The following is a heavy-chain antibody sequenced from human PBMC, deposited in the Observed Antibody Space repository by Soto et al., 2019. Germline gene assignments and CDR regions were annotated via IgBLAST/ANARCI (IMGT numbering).Heavy chain of an antibody. CDR3: AKDSTVVVTAIGSWYFDL. V-gene: IGHV3-30*18. CDR1: GFTFSSYG. D-gene: IGHD2-21*02. J-gene: IGHJ2*01. Sequence: QVQLVESGGGVVQPGRSLRLSCAASGFTFSSYGMHWVRQAPGKGLEWVAVISYDGSNKYYADSVKGRITISRDNSKNTLYLQMNSLRAEDTAVYYCAKDSTVVVTAIGSWYFDLWGRGTLVTVSS. CDR2: ISYDGSNK.